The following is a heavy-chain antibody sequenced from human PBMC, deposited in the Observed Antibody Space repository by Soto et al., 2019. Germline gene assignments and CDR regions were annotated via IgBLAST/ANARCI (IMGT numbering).Heavy chain of an antibody. CDR3: AREYYYTMDV. J-gene: IGHJ6*02. CDR1: GFTFRDYY. CDR2: IDSSTKYT. V-gene: IGHV3-11*05. Sequence: QVQLVESGGGLVRPGGSLRLSCEASGFTFRDYYMTWFRQAPGKGLEWISYIDSSTKYTNYADSVKGRFTISRDTAKNSLYLQMNSLSADDTAVYYCAREYYYTMDVWGQGTMVTVSS.